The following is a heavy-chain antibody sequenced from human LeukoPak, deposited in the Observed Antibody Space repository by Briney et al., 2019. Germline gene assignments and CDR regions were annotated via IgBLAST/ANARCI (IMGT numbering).Heavy chain of an antibody. CDR1: GYTFTAYY. CDR3: ARARVPIAVAGLYYFDY. D-gene: IGHD6-19*01. V-gene: IGHV1-2*02. Sequence: ASVKVSCKASGYTFTAYYIYWLRQAPGQGPEWMGWIKPDSGSSHYAQKFQGRVTMTRDTSSNSAYMDLTRLKSDDTAVYYCARARVPIAVAGLYYFDYWGQGALVTVSS. J-gene: IGHJ4*02. CDR2: IKPDSGSS.